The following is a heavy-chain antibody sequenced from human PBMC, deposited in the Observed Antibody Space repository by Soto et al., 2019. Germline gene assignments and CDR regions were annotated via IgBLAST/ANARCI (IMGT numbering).Heavy chain of an antibody. V-gene: IGHV1-8*01. CDR2: MNPNSGNT. D-gene: IGHD6-13*01. CDR3: ARTQNRVYQNWFDP. J-gene: IGHJ5*02. CDR1: GYTFTSYD. Sequence: QVQLVQSVAEVKKPGASVKVSCKASGYTFTSYDINWVRQATGQGLEWMGWMNPNSGNTGYAQKFQGRVTMTRNTSISTAYMELSSLRSEDTAVYYCARTQNRVYQNWFDPWGQGTLVTVSS.